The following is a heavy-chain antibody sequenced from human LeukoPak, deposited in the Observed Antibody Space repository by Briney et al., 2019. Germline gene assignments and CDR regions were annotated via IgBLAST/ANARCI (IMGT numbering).Heavy chain of an antibody. CDR3: ARVGGSGTRGWFDP. D-gene: IGHD3-10*01. CDR1: DGSISSYY. V-gene: IGHV4-59*12. J-gene: IGHJ5*02. CDR2: MYYSGTT. Sequence: PSETLSLTCTVSDGSISSYYRSWIRQPPGEGLEWIAYMYYSGTTNYNPSLRSRVTISVDTSKNQFSLKLSSVTAADTAFYYCARVGGSGTRGWFDPWGQGTLVTVSS.